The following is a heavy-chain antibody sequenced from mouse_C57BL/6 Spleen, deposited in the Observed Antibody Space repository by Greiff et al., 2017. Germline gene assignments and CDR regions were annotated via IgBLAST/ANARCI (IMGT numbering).Heavy chain of an antibody. CDR3: ARSGYYGNHYFDY. J-gene: IGHJ2*01. CDR2: INPNTGGT. Sequence: EVQLQQSGPELVKPGASVKMSCKASGYTFTDYNMHWVKQSHGKSLEWIGYINPNTGGTSYNQKFKGKATLTVNKSSSTAYMELRSLTSEDSAVYDCARSGYYGNHYFDYWGQGTTLTVSS. D-gene: IGHD2-1*01. CDR1: GYTFTDYN. V-gene: IGHV1-22*01.